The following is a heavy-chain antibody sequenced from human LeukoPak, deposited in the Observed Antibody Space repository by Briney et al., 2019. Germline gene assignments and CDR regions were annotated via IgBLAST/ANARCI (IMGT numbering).Heavy chain of an antibody. V-gene: IGHV3-21*01. CDR2: ISSSSSYI. D-gene: IGHD5-18*01. J-gene: IGHJ4*02. Sequence: GGSLRLSCAASGFTFSSYTMSWVRQAPGKGLEWVSSISSSSSYIYYADSVKGRFTISSDNAKNSLYLQMNSLRAEDTAVYYCARVRGYSYGEIDYWGQGTLVTVSS. CDR3: ARVRGYSYGEIDY. CDR1: GFTFSSYT.